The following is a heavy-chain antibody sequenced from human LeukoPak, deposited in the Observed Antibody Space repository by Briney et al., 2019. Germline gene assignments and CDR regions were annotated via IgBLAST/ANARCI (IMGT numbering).Heavy chain of an antibody. CDR2: IIPIFGTA. CDR1: GGTFSSYA. V-gene: IGHV1-69*13. J-gene: IGHJ6*02. D-gene: IGHD3-22*01. CDR3: ARSYYYDSSGYPLAGMDI. Sequence: SVKVSCKASGGTFSSYAISWVRQAPGQGLEWMGGIIPIFGTANYAQKFQGRVTITADESTSTAYMELSSLRSEDTAVYYCARSYYYDSSGYPLAGMDIWGQGTTVTVSS.